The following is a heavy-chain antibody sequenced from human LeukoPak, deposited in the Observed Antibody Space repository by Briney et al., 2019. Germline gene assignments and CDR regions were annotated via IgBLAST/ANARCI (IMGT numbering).Heavy chain of an antibody. J-gene: IGHJ2*01. V-gene: IGHV3-7*05. CDR3: AKSLQFFNGYFYL. Sequence: QPGGSLSLSCAASGFSFSSSWMTWVRQAPGKGLEWVATIKQDGSEKFYVNSVKGRFTISRDNTKDSLYLQMNSLRAGDTAVYFCAKSLQFFNGYFYLWGRGTLVTVSS. CDR1: GFSFSSSW. CDR2: IKQDGSEK. D-gene: IGHD3-3*01.